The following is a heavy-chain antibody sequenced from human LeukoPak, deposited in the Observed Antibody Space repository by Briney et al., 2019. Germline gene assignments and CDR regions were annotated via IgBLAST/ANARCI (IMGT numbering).Heavy chain of an antibody. CDR2: INPTGGGT. Sequence: AAVKLSCKSSGYTFTSYYMHLVRQAPGQGLEWMEIINPTGGGTSYAQKFQGRVTMTRDTSTSTVYMDLSSMRSEDTAVYYCAREEYSGFDYWGQGTLVTVYS. V-gene: IGHV1-46*01. J-gene: IGHJ4*02. CDR3: AREEYSGFDY. CDR1: GYTFTSYY. D-gene: IGHD2/OR15-2a*01.